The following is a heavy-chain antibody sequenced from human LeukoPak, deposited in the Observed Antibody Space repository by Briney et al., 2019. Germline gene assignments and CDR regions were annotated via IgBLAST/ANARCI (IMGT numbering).Heavy chain of an antibody. J-gene: IGHJ4*02. CDR1: GFTFSNYD. Sequence: GGSLRLSCAASGFTFSNYDMSWVRQAPGKGLEWVSSISDSGGSTYYADSVKGRFTISRDKAKNSLYLQMTSLRAEDTAVYYCARENRSTSCCFDYWGQGTLVTVSS. V-gene: IGHV3-23*01. CDR2: ISDSGGST. CDR3: ARENRSTSCCFDY. D-gene: IGHD2-2*01.